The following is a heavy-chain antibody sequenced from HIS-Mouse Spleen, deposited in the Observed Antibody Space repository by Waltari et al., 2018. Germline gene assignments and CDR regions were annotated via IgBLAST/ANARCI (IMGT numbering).Heavy chain of an antibody. Sequence: QLQLQESGPGLVKPSETLSLTCTVSGGSISSSSYYWGWIRQPPGKGLGWIGSIYYSGRTNYNPCLKSRVTRSVDTSKNQFSLKLSSVTAADTAVYYCAREIPYSSSWYDWYFDLWGRGTLVTVSS. J-gene: IGHJ2*01. CDR1: GGSISSSSYY. D-gene: IGHD6-13*01. V-gene: IGHV4-39*07. CDR2: IYYSGRT. CDR3: AREIPYSSSWYDWYFDL.